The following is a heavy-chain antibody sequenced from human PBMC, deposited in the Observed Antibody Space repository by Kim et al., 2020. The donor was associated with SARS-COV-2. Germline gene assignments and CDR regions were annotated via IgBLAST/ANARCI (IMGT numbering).Heavy chain of an antibody. CDR3: ARLPNYYGSGNYFDY. Sequence: SETLSLTCTVSGGSISSSSYYWGWIRQPPGKGLEWIGSIYYSGSTYYNPSLKSRVTISVDTSKNQFSLKLSSVTAADTAVYYCARLPNYYGSGNYFDYWG. CDR2: IYYSGST. D-gene: IGHD3-10*01. CDR1: GGSISSSSYY. J-gene: IGHJ4*01. V-gene: IGHV4-39*01.